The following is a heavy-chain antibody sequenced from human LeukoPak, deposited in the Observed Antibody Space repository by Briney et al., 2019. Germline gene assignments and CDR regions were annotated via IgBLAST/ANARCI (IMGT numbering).Heavy chain of an antibody. D-gene: IGHD3-10*01. Sequence: SVKVSCKASGGTFSSYAISWVRQAPGQGLGWMGGIIPIFGTANYAQKFQGRVTITADESTSTAYMELSSLRSEGTAVYYCAREKVTMVRGVIRRTRFDPWGQGTLVTVSS. J-gene: IGHJ5*02. CDR3: AREKVTMVRGVIRRTRFDP. V-gene: IGHV1-69*01. CDR1: GGTFSSYA. CDR2: IIPIFGTA.